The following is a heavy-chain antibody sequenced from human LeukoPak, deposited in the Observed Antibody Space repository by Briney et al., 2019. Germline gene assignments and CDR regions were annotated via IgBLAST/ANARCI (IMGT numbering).Heavy chain of an antibody. CDR3: AGGEGAAGIYDAFDF. CDR1: TSTFSSYA. J-gene: IGHJ3*01. CDR2: LSGSCARI. D-gene: IGHD6-13*01. Sequence: GESLTLSCTASTSTFSSYAMTWVRKRLRPGQQLVATLSGSCARINHGAIVKGRFTISRDKSKNTLYLQMDRLRPEETAVYFCAGGEGAAGIYDAFDFWGQGTLVAVSS. V-gene: IGHV3-23*01.